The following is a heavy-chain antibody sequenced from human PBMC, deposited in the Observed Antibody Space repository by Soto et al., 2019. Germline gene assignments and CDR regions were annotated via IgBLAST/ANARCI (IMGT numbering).Heavy chain of an antibody. CDR3: AREDATVTTLPYGMDV. V-gene: IGHV4-31*03. CDR2: IYYSGST. J-gene: IGHJ6*02. D-gene: IGHD4-4*01. Sequence: SETLSLTCTVSGGSISSGGYCRSWIRQHPGKGLEWIGYIYYSGSTYYNPSLKSRVTISVDTSKNQFSLKLSSVTAADTAVYYCAREDATVTTLPYGMDVWGQGTTVTVSS. CDR1: GGSISSGGYC.